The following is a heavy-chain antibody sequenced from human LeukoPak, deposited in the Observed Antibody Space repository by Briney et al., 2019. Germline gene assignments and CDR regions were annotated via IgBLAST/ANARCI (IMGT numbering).Heavy chain of an antibody. CDR3: AAASGYSYFEH. D-gene: IGHD6-13*01. CDR2: IWYDGSNK. J-gene: IGHJ1*01. CDR1: GFTFSTYS. V-gene: IGHV3-33*08. Sequence: PGGSLRLSCSASGFTFSTYSMHWVRQAPGKGLEWVSIIWYDGSNKYYADSVKGRFTISRDDSKNTVCLQMNSLRVEDTAVYYCAAASGYSYFEHWGQGTLVIVSS.